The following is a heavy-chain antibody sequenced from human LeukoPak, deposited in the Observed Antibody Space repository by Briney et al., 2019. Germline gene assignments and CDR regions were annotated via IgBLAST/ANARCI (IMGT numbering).Heavy chain of an antibody. CDR1: GYTFTSYD. Sequence: ASVKVSCKASGYTFTSYDINWVRQATGQGLEWMGWMNPNSGNTGYAQKFQGRVTMTRNTSISTAYMELSSLRSADTAVYYCAGVQLWSTSHYYYYYYYMDVWGKGTTVTVSS. V-gene: IGHV1-8*01. J-gene: IGHJ6*03. CDR2: MNPNSGNT. D-gene: IGHD5-18*01. CDR3: AGVQLWSTSHYYYYYYYMDV.